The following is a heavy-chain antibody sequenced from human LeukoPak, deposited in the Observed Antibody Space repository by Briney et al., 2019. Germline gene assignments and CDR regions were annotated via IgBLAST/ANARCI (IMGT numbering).Heavy chain of an antibody. CDR3: AKDQLAAAGFDY. J-gene: IGHJ4*02. CDR1: GFTFSSYW. D-gene: IGHD6-13*01. Sequence: GGSLRLSCAASGFTFSSYWMSWVRQAPGKGLEWVEVISYDGSNKYYADSVKGRFTISRDNSKNTLYLQMNSLRAEDTAVYYCAKDQLAAAGFDYWGQGTLVTVSS. V-gene: IGHV3-30*18. CDR2: ISYDGSNK.